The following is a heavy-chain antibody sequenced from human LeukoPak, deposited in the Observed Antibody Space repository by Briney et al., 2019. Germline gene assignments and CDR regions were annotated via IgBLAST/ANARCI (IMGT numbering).Heavy chain of an antibody. CDR2: IYPGDSDT. Sequence: GASLEISWKGSGYRFTSYWIGWVRQLPGKGLEWMGIIYPGDSDTRYSPSFQGQVTISADKSISTAYLQWSSLKASDTAMYYCARQYDSSGYYYFDYWGQGTLVTVSS. CDR3: ARQYDSSGYYYFDY. J-gene: IGHJ4*02. CDR1: GYRFTSYW. V-gene: IGHV5-51*01. D-gene: IGHD3-22*01.